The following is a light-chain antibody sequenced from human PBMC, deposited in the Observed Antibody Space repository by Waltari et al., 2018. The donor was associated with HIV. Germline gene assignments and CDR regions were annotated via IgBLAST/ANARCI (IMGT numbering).Light chain of an antibody. CDR3: QQLHTFPLT. J-gene: IGKJ4*01. Sequence: DIQLTQSPSFLSASVGDRVTAACRASQDISDFLAWYQQKPGIAPRLLIYDASTLYTGVPSRFRGSGSGTEFTLTISSLQPEDFASYYCQQLHTFPLTFGGGTKV. CDR2: DAS. CDR1: QDISDF. V-gene: IGKV1-9*01.